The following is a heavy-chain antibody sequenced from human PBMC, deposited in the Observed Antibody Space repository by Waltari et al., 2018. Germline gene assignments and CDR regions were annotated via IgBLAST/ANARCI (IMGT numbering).Heavy chain of an antibody. CDR1: GFGVRRSF. D-gene: IGHD1-1*01. Sequence: EVQLVESGGDLIQPGGSLRLSCAASGFGVRRSFVAWVRQAPGKGLEWVSILYSGGDTHFADSVKGRFTISRDDSRNTVYLQMNSLRAEDAALYYCASGTATVSFEFWGQGTQVTVSS. CDR3: ASGTATVSFEF. CDR2: LYSGGDT. J-gene: IGHJ4*02. V-gene: IGHV3-53*01.